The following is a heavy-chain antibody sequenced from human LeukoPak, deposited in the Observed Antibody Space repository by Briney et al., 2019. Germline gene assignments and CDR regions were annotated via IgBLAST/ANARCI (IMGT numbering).Heavy chain of an antibody. D-gene: IGHD5-12*01. V-gene: IGHV3-30*18. J-gene: IGHJ4*02. CDR1: GFTFSSYG. Sequence: GGSLRFSCAASGFTFSSYGMHWVRQAPGKGLEWVAVISYDGSNKYYADSVKGRFTISRDNSKNTLYLQMNSLRAEDTAVYYCAKDGYSGYDTYYFDSWGQGTLVTVSS. CDR3: AKDGYSGYDTYYFDS. CDR2: ISYDGSNK.